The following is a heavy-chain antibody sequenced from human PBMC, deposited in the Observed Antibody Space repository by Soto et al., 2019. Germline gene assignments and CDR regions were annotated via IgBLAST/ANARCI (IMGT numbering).Heavy chain of an antibody. CDR3: ARAVVVTPYYYGMDV. J-gene: IGHJ6*02. Sequence: SVTMSLTCTVAGGSISSGCYYWSWIRKHPGKGLEWIGYIYYSGSTYYNPSLKSRVTISVDTSKNQFSLKLSSVTAADTAVYYCARAVVVTPYYYGMDVWGQGTTVTVSS. V-gene: IGHV4-31*03. D-gene: IGHD2-21*02. CDR1: GGSISSGCYY. CDR2: IYYSGST.